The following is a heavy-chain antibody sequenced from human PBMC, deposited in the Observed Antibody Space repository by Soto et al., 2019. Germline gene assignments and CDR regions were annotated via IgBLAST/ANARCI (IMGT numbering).Heavy chain of an antibody. V-gene: IGHV3-66*04. CDR3: ARLLGYTSGDYFDS. D-gene: IGHD5-18*01. CDR2: ISDGGAT. J-gene: IGHJ4*02. Sequence: GGSLRLSCAASGFIVSGNHMSWVRQAPGKGLEWISYISDGGATHYADSVKGRVTISRDSSQNTLYLQMNSLRAEDTAMYYCARLLGYTSGDYFDSWGQGTLVTVSS. CDR1: GFIVSGNH.